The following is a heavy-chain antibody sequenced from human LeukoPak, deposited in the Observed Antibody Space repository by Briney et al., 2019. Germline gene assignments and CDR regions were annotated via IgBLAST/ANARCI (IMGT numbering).Heavy chain of an antibody. CDR2: INHSGST. CDR1: GGSFSGYY. D-gene: IGHD2-2*02. V-gene: IGHV4-34*01. Sequence: SETLSLTCAAYGGSFSGYYWSWIRQPPGKGLEWMGEINHSGSTNYNSSLNSRVTISVDTANNQYSLKLSSVTAADTAVYYCARTLGYCSSTSCYTRLRRGERWFDPWGQGTLVTVSS. CDR3: ARTLGYCSSTSCYTRLRRGERWFDP. J-gene: IGHJ5*02.